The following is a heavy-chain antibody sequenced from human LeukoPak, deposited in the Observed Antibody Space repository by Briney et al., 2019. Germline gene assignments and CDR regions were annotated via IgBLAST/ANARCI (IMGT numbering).Heavy chain of an antibody. CDR2: ISAYNGNT. V-gene: IGHV1-18*01. D-gene: IGHD5-18*01. Sequence: ASVKVSCKASGYNFTSFGISWVRQAPGQGPEWVGWISAYNGNTNYVQNLQGRVTMTTDTSTNTAYMELRSLRSDDTAVYYCARDLGEDTTMIFFDYWGQGTPVTVSS. CDR3: ARDLGEDTTMIFFDY. CDR1: GYNFTSFG. J-gene: IGHJ4*02.